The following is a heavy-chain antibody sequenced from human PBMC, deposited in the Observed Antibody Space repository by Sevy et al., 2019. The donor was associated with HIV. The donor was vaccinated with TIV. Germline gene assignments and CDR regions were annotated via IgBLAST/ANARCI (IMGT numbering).Heavy chain of an antibody. CDR2: IYHTGST. D-gene: IGHD3-22*01. CDR3: ARGGYDSSGYYGGEYFQH. V-gene: IGHV4-30-2*01. J-gene: IGHJ1*01. Sequence: SETLSLTCAVSGDSISSGGYSWSWIRQPPGKGLELIGYIYHTGSTYYNPSLKSRVTISVDRSKNQFSLKLSSVTAADTAVYYCARGGYDSSGYYGGEYFQHWGQGTLVTVSS. CDR1: GDSISSGGYS.